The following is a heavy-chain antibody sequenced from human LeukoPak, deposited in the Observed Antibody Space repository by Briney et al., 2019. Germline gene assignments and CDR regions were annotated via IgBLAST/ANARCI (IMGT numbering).Heavy chain of an antibody. V-gene: IGHV3-15*01. J-gene: IGHJ4*02. D-gene: IGHD3-9*01. CDR1: GFTFGDHA. CDR3: TTDPDYDILTGQEDY. Sequence: GGSLRLSCTAFGFTFGDHAMSWVRQAPGKGLEWVGRIKSKTDGGTTDYAAPVKGRFTISRDDSKNTLYLQMNSLKTEDTAVYYCTTDPDYDILTGQEDYWGQGTLVTVSS. CDR2: IKSKTDGGTT.